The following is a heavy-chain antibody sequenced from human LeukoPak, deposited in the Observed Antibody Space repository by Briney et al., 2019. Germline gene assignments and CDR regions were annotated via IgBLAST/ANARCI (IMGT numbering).Heavy chain of an antibody. Sequence: SVKLSCKSSGYTFTGYYMHWVRQAPGQGLEWMGWINPNSGGRNYSQTFQGRVTMTWDTTTDTAYMELSSLRSEDTAVYYCATYQGSTKDYFDYWGLGTLVTVSS. CDR3: ATYQGSTKDYFDY. J-gene: IGHJ4*02. CDR2: INPNSGGR. V-gene: IGHV1-2*02. D-gene: IGHD2-8*01. CDR1: GYTFTGYY.